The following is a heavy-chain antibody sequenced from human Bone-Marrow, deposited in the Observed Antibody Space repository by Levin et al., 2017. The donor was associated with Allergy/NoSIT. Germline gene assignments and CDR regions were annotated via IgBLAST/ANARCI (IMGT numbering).Heavy chain of an antibody. V-gene: IGHV4-61*02. CDR1: GGSINNTNHY. CDR2: MFAGGAA. Sequence: SQTLSLPCTFSGGSINNTNHYWSWIRQPAGKGLEWIGRMFAGGAATYNRSLRSRVTISIDTSKNQFSLKLTSVTAADTAVYYCARDETFNSWHTGWFDPWGQGTLVTVSS. CDR3: ARDETFNSWHTGWFDP. D-gene: IGHD6-13*01. J-gene: IGHJ5*02.